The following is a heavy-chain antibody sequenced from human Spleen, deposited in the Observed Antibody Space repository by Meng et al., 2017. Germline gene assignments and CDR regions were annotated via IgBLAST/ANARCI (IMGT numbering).Heavy chain of an antibody. Sequence: QLVQSGAEVKEPGASVKVSCRAFGYTFTGYYMHWVRQAPGQGLEWMGRINPNIGGTNYAQKFQGRVTMTGDTSISTAYMELSGLRSDDTAMYYCARGPYFYETSDHKHIDYWGQGTLVTVSS. CDR1: GYTFTGYY. V-gene: IGHV1-2*06. CDR2: INPNIGGT. J-gene: IGHJ4*02. CDR3: ARGPYFYETSDHKHIDY. D-gene: IGHD3-22*01.